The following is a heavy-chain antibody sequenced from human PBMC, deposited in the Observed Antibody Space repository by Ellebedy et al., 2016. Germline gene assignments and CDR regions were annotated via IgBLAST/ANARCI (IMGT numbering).Heavy chain of an antibody. CDR3: ARRVVRSYGMDV. Sequence: LETLSLTCTVSGDSINGDYWSWIRQSPGKGLEWIGSIYYTGTTYYNPSLRSRTTLSVDLSKSQFSLQLTSMTAADTAVYYCARRVVRSYGMDVWGQGTTVTVSS. CDR1: GDSINGDY. J-gene: IGHJ6*02. D-gene: IGHD3-10*01. CDR2: IYYTGTT. V-gene: IGHV4-59*08.